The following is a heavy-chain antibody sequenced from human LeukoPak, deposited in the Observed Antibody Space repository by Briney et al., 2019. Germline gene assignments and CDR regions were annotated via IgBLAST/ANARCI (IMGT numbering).Heavy chain of an antibody. D-gene: IGHD4-17*01. CDR3: AKEIWPTVTTPGHTYFDY. CDR2: VSESGGST. J-gene: IGHJ4*02. CDR1: GFTFSTYA. Sequence: PGGSLRLSCVASGFTFSTYAMGWVRQVPGKGLEWVSSVSESGGSTYYADSVKGRFTISRDNSKNTLSLQMNSLRADDTAVYYCAKEIWPTVTTPGHTYFDYCGQGTLVTVSS. V-gene: IGHV3-23*01.